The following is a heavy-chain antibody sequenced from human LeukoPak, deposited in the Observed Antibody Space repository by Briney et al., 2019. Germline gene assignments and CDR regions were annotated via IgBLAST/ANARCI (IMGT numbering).Heavy chain of an antibody. CDR3: AXXXXXXXYDSSGNFDY. CDR1: GGSISSYY. D-gene: IGHD3-22*01. CDR2: IYTSGST. Sequence: SETLSLTCTVSGGSISSYYWSWIRQPAGKGLEWIGRIYTSGSTNYNPSLKSRVTMSVDTSKNQFSLKLSSVTAADTAVYYCAXXXXXXXYDSSGNFDYWGQGTLVTVSS. J-gene: IGHJ4*02. V-gene: IGHV4-4*07.